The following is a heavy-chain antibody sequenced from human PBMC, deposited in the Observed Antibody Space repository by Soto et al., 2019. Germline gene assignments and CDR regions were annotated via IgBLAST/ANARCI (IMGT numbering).Heavy chain of an antibody. V-gene: IGHV1-3*01. CDR1: GYTFTSYA. CDR2: INAGNGNT. CDR3: ARAYSGQLPRRADYYYAMDV. D-gene: IGHD2-2*01. Sequence: ASLKVSCKSSGYTFTSYAMHWVRQAPGQRLEWMGWINAGNGNTKYSQKFQGRVAITRDTSASTAYMELSSLRSEDTAVYYCARAYSGQLPRRADYYYAMDVWGQGTTVTVSS. J-gene: IGHJ6*02.